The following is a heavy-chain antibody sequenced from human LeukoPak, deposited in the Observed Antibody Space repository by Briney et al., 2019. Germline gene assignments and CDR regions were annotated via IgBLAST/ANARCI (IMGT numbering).Heavy chain of an antibody. CDR1: GFTFSSYA. CDR3: AKTSSDYGERFEH. J-gene: IGHJ4*02. D-gene: IGHD4-17*01. V-gene: IGHV3-30*04. CDR2: VSHDGRTQ. Sequence: GRSLRLSCAASGFTFSSYAMHWVRQAPGKGLEWVAFVSHDGRTQYYVDSVKGRFTISRDNSKNTLYLQMNSLRTEDTALYYCAKTSSDYGERFEHWGQGTLVTVSS.